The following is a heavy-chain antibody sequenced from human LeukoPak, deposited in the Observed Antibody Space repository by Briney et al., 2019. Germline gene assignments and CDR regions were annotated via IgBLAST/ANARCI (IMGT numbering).Heavy chain of an antibody. CDR1: GGSFSGYY. V-gene: IGHV4-34*01. D-gene: IGHD4-17*01. J-gene: IGHJ3*02. CDR2: INHSGST. CDR3: ASRVRRAVTTRQGAFDI. Sequence: SETLSLTCDVYGGSFSGYYWSWIRQPPGKGLEWIGEINHSGSTNYNPSLKSRVTISVDTSKNQFSLKLSSVTAADTAVYYCASRVRRAVTTRQGAFDIWGQGTMVTVSS.